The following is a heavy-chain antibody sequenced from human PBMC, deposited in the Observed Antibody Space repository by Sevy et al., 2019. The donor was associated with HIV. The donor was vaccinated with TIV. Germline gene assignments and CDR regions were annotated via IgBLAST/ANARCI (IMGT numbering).Heavy chain of an antibody. V-gene: IGHV3-23*01. D-gene: IGHD3-22*01. CDR1: GFTFSNYA. Sequence: GGSLRLSCAASGFTFSNYAMNWVRQAPGKGLEWVSGISGSGGSGDKTNYADSVKGRFTISGDASKNSLYLQLNSLRAEDTAIYYCARKYDSSGYFDYWGQGTLVTVSS. CDR2: ISGSGGSGDKT. J-gene: IGHJ4*02. CDR3: ARKYDSSGYFDY.